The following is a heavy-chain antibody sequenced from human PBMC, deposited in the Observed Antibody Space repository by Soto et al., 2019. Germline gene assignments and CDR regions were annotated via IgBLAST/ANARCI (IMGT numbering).Heavy chain of an antibody. D-gene: IGHD1-1*01. J-gene: IGHJ6*02. CDR3: ARQEPDYYYYYGMDV. V-gene: IGHV5-10-1*01. Sequence: GESLKIACNGSGYSFTTYWISWVLHMPGKGLEWMGRIDPSDSYTKYSPSFQGHVTISADRSISTAYLQWSSLKASDTAMYYCARQEPDYYYYYGMDVWGQGTTVTV. CDR1: GYSFTTYW. CDR2: IDPSDSYT.